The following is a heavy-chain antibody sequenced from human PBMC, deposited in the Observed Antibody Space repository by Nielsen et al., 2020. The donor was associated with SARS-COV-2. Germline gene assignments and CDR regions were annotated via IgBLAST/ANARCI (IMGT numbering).Heavy chain of an antibody. D-gene: IGHD6-25*01. CDR1: GYSFTSHW. CDR3: ARYSSEYYYYYNMDV. Sequence: GGSLRLSCEGSGYSFTSHWITWVRQMPGKGLEWMGRIDPSDSYTDYSPSFRGHVAMSVDKSISPAYLHWSSLKASDSAIYYCARYSSEYYYYYNMDVWGKGTTVTVSS. CDR2: IDPSDSYT. J-gene: IGHJ6*03. V-gene: IGHV5-10-1*01.